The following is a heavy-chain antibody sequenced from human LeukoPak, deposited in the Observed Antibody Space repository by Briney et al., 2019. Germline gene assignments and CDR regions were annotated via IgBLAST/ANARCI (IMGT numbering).Heavy chain of an antibody. J-gene: IGHJ4*02. Sequence: GGSLRLSCAASGLTVNNNYMNWVRQAPGKGLEWVSALYIGGNTYYEDSVRGRFTISRDNSKNTLYLQMNSLRAEDTAIYYCMTAAGYNFGQYWGQGTLVTVSS. D-gene: IGHD5-18*01. CDR3: MTAAGYNFGQY. CDR1: GLTVNNNY. V-gene: IGHV3-53*01. CDR2: LYIGGNT.